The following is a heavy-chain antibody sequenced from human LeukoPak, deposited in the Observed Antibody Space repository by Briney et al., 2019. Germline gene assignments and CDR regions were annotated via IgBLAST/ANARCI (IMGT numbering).Heavy chain of an antibody. CDR2: IYYSGST. CDR1: GGSISSYY. Sequence: SETLSLTCTVSGGSISSYYWSWIRQPPGKGLEWIGYIYYSGSTNYNPSLKSRVTISVDTSKNQFSLKLSSVTAADTAVYYCARDPSSGKIPFDYWGQGTLVTVSS. CDR3: ARDPSSGKIPFDY. D-gene: IGHD6-19*01. V-gene: IGHV4-59*01. J-gene: IGHJ4*02.